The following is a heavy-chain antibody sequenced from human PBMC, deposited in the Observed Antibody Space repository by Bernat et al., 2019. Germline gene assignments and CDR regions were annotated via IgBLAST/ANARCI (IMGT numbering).Heavy chain of an antibody. Sequence: QVQLVESGGGVVQPGRSLRLSCVASGFTFSSYAIHWVRQAPGKGLEWVAVISYDGSNKYYADSVKGRFTISRDNSKDTLYLQMNSLRADDTAVYYCARAGIPYDYYYYMAVWGKGTTVTVSS. CDR1: GFTFSSYA. V-gene: IGHV3-30*04. CDR3: ARAGIPYDYYYYMAV. J-gene: IGHJ6*03. CDR2: ISYDGSNK. D-gene: IGHD1-14*01.